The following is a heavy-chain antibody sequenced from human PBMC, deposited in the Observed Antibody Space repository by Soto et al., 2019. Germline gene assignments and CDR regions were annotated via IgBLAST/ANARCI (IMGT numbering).Heavy chain of an antibody. J-gene: IGHJ4*02. CDR3: ATRVTAGN. Sequence: EVPLVESGGGLVQPGGSLRLCCVASGFTVSSNYMSWVRQAPGKGLEWVSVIFSGGSTNYADSVKGRFTISRDNSKNTLYLQMNSLRAEDTAVYYCATRVTAGNWGQGTLVTVSS. D-gene: IGHD2-21*02. CDR1: GFTVSSNY. CDR2: IFSGGST. V-gene: IGHV3-66*01.